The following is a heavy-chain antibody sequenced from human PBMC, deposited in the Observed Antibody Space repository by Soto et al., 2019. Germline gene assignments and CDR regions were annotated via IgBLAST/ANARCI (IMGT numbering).Heavy chain of an antibody. D-gene: IGHD1-26*01. J-gene: IGHJ6*02. V-gene: IGHV1-18*01. CDR3: XXXXXIGDV. CDR1: GYTFTSYG. CDR2: ISAYNGNT. Sequence: QVQLVQSGAEVKKPGASVKVSCKASGYTFTSYGISWVRQAPGQGLEWMGWISAYNGNTNYAQKLQGRVTMTTDTSTSTAYMELRSLRSDXXXXXXXXXXXXIGDVWGQGTTVTVSS.